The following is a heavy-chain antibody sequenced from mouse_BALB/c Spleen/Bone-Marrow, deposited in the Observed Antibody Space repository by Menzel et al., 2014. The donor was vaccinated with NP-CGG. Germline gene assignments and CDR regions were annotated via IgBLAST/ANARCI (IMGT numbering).Heavy chain of an antibody. D-gene: IGHD6-1*01. J-gene: IGHJ1*01. Sequence: VKLMESGAELVKPGASVKLSCKASGHTFTSYYMYWVKQRPGQGLVWIGEINPSNGGTNFNGKFKSKATLTVDKSSNTAYVQLSSLTSEDSAVYHCTRSSYGYWFFDVWGAGTTVTVSS. V-gene: IGHV1S81*02. CDR2: INPSNGGT. CDR1: GHTFTSYY. CDR3: TRSSYGYWFFDV.